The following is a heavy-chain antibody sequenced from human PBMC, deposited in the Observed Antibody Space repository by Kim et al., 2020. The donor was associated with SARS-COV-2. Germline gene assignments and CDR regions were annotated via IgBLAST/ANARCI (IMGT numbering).Heavy chain of an antibody. CDR2: INPDGSSL. CDR3: STRPDGLDYFLFHY. J-gene: IGHJ4*02. CDR1: GFTFSSHW. Sequence: GGSLRLSCQTSGFTFSSHWMFWLRQGPGKGLVWVARINPDGSSLVYADSVKGRFTISRDNAENTLYLQMNSLRTEDTAIYYCSTRPDGLDYFLFHYWGQGALVTVAS. V-gene: IGHV3-74*01. D-gene: IGHD4-17*01.